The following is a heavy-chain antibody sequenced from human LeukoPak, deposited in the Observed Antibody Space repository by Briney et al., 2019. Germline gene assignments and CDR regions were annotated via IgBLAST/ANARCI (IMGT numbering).Heavy chain of an antibody. CDR3: ARGLRDSGGWYHVDY. D-gene: IGHD6-19*01. CDR1: GYTFTSYY. J-gene: IGHJ4*02. CDR2: INPSAGRT. Sequence: ASVKVSCKASGYTFTSYYIHWVRQAPGQGLEWMGIINPSAGRTNYAQKFQGRVTMTRDTSTSTVYMELSSLRSEDTAVYYCARGLRDSGGWYHVDYWGQGTLVTVSS. V-gene: IGHV1-46*01.